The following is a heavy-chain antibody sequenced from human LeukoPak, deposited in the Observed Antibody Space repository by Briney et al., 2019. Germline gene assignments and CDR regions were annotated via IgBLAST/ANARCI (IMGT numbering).Heavy chain of an antibody. V-gene: IGHV4-39*07. CDR3: ARDRSYDSRIVDF. D-gene: IGHD3-22*01. CDR1: GGSISSSSYY. J-gene: IGHJ4*02. Sequence: SETLSLTCTVSGGSISSSSYYWGWIRQPPGKGLEWIGSIYYSGSTYYNPSLKSRVTMSVDTSRNQFSLKLSSVTAADTAVYYCARDRSYDSRIVDFWGQGTLVTVSS. CDR2: IYYSGST.